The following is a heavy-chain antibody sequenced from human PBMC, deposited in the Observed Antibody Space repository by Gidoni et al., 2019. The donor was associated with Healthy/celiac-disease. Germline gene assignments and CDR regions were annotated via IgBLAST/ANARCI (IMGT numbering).Heavy chain of an antibody. CDR1: GGSISSGGYY. CDR3: ARTKDIVATINAFDI. J-gene: IGHJ3*02. D-gene: IGHD5-12*01. Sequence: QVQLQESGPGLVKPSQTLSLTCPVSGGSISSGGYYWSWIRQHPGKGLEWIGYIYYSGSTYYNPALKSRVTISVDTSKNQFSLKLSSVTAADTAVYYCARTKDIVATINAFDIWGQGTMVTVSS. CDR2: IYYSGST. V-gene: IGHV4-31*03.